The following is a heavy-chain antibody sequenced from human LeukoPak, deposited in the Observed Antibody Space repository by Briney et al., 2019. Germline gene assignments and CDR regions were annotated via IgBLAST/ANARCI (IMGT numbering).Heavy chain of an antibody. CDR3: AKAGIGVVGYFDY. CDR1: GFTFSSYV. D-gene: IGHD6-19*01. CDR2: IRGSGGGT. V-gene: IGHV3-23*01. J-gene: IGHJ4*02. Sequence: SGGSLRLSCAASGFTFSSYVMGWVRQAPGKGLEWVSTIRGSGGGTYYADSVKGRFTISRDNSKNTLYLQMNSLRDEDTALYYCAKAGIGVVGYFDYWGQGTLVTVSS.